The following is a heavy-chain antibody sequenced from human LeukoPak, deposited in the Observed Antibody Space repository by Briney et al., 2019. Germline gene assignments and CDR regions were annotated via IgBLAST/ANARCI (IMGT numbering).Heavy chain of an antibody. J-gene: IGHJ6*03. CDR3: ARVAMVRGVIHYYYYMDV. V-gene: IGHV1-69*13. CDR2: IIPIFGTA. CDR1: GGTFSSHA. D-gene: IGHD3-10*01. Sequence: SVKVSCKASGGTFSSHAISWVRQAPGQGLEWMGGIIPIFGTANYAQKFQGRVTITADESTSTAYMELSSLRSEDTAVYYCARVAMVRGVIHYYYYMDVWGKGTTVTISS.